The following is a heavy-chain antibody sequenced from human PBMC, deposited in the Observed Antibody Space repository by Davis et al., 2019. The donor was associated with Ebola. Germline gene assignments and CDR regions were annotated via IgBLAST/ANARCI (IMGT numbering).Heavy chain of an antibody. CDR1: GFTFSSYA. Sequence: GESLKISCSASGFTFSSYAMHWVRQAPGKGLEYVSAISSNGGSTYYADSVKGRFTISRDNSKNTLYLQMNSLRGEDTAVYYCVAGGDDDAFDVWGQGTMVTVSS. CDR3: VAGGDDDAFDV. CDR2: ISSNGGST. J-gene: IGHJ3*01. D-gene: IGHD2-21*01. V-gene: IGHV3-64D*06.